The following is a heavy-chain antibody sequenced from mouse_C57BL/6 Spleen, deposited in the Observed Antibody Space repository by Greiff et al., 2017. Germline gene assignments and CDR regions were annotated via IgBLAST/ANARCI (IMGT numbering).Heavy chain of an antibody. D-gene: IGHD1-1*01. CDR3: ARWHYGSSWNYFDY. CDR2: IYPGDGDT. Sequence: QVQLQQSGPELVKPGASVKISCKASGYAFSSSWMNWVKQRPGKGLEWIGRIYPGDGDTNYNGKFKGKATLTADKSSSTAYMQLSSLTSEDSAVYFCARWHYGSSWNYFDYWGQGTTLTVSS. J-gene: IGHJ2*01. CDR1: GYAFSSSW. V-gene: IGHV1-82*01.